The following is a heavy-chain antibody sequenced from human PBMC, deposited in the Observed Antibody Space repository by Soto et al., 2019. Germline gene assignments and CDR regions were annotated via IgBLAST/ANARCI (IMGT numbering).Heavy chain of an antibody. CDR1: RYASTSYA. D-gene: IGHD6-6*01. Sequence: ASVKGSSKASRYASTSYAMHWVRQAPGQRLEWMGWINAGNGNTKYSQKFQGRVTITRDTSASTAYMELSSLRSEDTAVYYCATESSSSFDYWGQGTLVTVSS. V-gene: IGHV1-3*01. CDR3: ATESSSSFDY. CDR2: INAGNGNT. J-gene: IGHJ4*02.